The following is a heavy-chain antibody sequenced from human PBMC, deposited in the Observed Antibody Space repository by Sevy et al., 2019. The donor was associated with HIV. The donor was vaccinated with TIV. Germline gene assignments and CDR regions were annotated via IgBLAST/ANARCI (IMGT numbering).Heavy chain of an antibody. V-gene: IGHV1-3*01. D-gene: IGHD6-19*01. CDR1: GYTFTSYA. CDR2: INAGNGNT. CDR3: ARGGGNGWYYFDY. Sequence: DTVKVSCKASGYTFTSYAMHWVRQAPGQRLEWMGWINAGNGNTKYSQKFQGRVTITADESTKTAYMELSSLRSEDTAVYYCARGGGNGWYYFDYWGQETLVTVSS. J-gene: IGHJ4*02.